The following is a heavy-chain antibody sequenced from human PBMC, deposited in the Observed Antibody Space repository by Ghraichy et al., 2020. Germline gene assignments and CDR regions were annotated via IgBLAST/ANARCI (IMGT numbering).Heavy chain of an antibody. V-gene: IGHV4-34*01. D-gene: IGHD3-3*01. CDR1: GGSFSGYY. J-gene: IGHJ6*02. CDR2: INHSGST. Sequence: SETLSLTCAVYGGSFSGYYWSWIRQPPGNGLEWIGEINHSGSTNYNPSLKSRVTISVDTSKNQFSLKLSSVTAADTAVYYCSRIRVTIFGVVIIPKYYYYGMDVWGQGTTVTVSS. CDR3: SRIRVTIFGVVIIPKYYYYGMDV.